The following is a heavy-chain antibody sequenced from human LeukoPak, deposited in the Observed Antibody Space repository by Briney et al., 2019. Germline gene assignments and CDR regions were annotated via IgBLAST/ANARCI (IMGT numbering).Heavy chain of an antibody. D-gene: IGHD2-15*01. CDR3: VYCSGGSLKFYYFDY. CDR2: ISGSGGST. J-gene: IGHJ4*02. Sequence: PGGSLRLSCAASGFTFSSYAMSWVRQAPGKGLEWVSAISGSGGSTYYADSVKGRFTISRDNSKNTLYLQMNSLRAEDTAVYYCVYCSGGSLKFYYFDYWGQGTLVTVSS. V-gene: IGHV3-23*01. CDR1: GFTFSSYA.